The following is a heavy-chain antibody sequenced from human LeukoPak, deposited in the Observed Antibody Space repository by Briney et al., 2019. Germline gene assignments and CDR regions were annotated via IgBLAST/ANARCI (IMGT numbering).Heavy chain of an antibody. CDR3: ARGYCSGGTCYTQEYYFDY. CDR2: IYSDGST. Sequence: GGSLRLSCAASGFTVSSAYVTWVRQPPGKGLEWVSVIYSDGSTYYTGSVKGRFTISRDTSKNTLYLQMSSLRADDTAVYYCARGYCSGGTCYTQEYYFDYWGQGTLVTVSS. D-gene: IGHD2-15*01. J-gene: IGHJ4*02. CDR1: GFTVSSAY. V-gene: IGHV3-53*01.